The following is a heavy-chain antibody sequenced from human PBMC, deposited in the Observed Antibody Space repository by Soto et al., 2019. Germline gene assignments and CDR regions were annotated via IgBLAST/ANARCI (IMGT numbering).Heavy chain of an antibody. J-gene: IGHJ6*03. V-gene: IGHV4-34*01. D-gene: IGHD6-6*01. CDR3: ARARIAARPFYMDV. Sequence: SETLSLTCAVYGGSFSGYYWSWIRQPPGKGLEWIGEINHSGSTNYNPSLKSRVTISVDTSKNQFSLKLSSVTAADTAVYYCARARIAARPFYMDVWGKGTTVTAP. CDR1: GGSFSGYY. CDR2: INHSGST.